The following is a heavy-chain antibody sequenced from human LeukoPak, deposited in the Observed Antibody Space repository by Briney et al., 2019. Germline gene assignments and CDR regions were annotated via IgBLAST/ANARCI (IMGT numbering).Heavy chain of an antibody. D-gene: IGHD3-16*01. V-gene: IGHV3-30*03. CDR1: GFTSSNAW. CDR3: AREGGDAYSYPIDY. CDR2: MSYDGSIK. Sequence: GGSLRLSCAASGFTSSNAWMSWVRQAPGKGLEWVAVMSYDGSIKYYADSVKGRFTISRDNSKNTLYLQMNSLRPEDTAVYYCAREGGDAYSYPIDYWGQGTLVTVSS. J-gene: IGHJ4*02.